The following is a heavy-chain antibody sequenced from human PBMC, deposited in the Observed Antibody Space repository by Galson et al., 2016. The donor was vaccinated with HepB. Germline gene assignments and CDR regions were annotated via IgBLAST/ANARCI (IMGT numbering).Heavy chain of an antibody. CDR2: IFYSGIT. Sequence: SETLSLTCAVSSGSISSSTSYWGWIRQPPGKGLEWIGSIFYSGITYYNPSLTSRVTISLDTSKNQVSLRLSSVTAADTAVYYCARDRSSGSGSFGYWGQGTLVTVSS. CDR1: SGSISSSTSY. CDR3: ARDRSSGSGSFGY. V-gene: IGHV4-39*07. J-gene: IGHJ4*02. D-gene: IGHD3-10*01.